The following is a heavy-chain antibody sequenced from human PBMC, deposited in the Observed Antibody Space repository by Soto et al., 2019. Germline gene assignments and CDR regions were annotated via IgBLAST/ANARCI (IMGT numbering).Heavy chain of an antibody. CDR3: ARDRSRGYYGMDV. CDR2: FRESGRTT. CDR1: GFGFTFSTSA. J-gene: IGHJ6*02. Sequence: GSLRLSCAASGFGFTFSTSAMSWVRQVPGKGLEWVSIFRESGRTTHYADSVKGRFTISRDNSKNTLYLQMNSLRAEDTAVYYCARDRSRGYYGMDVWGQGTTVTVSS. D-gene: IGHD2-15*01. V-gene: IGHV3-23*01.